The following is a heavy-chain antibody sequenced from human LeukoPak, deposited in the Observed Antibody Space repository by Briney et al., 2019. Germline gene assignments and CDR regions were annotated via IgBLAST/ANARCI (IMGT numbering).Heavy chain of an antibody. CDR2: IYHSGGT. Sequence: SETLSLTCAVSGGSISSGGYSWSWIRQPPGKGLEWIGYIYHSGGTYYNPSLKSRVTISVDRSKNQFSLKLSSVTAADTAVYYCARAYYYGSGSYYKHWYFDLWGRGTLVTVSS. CDR3: ARAYYYGSGSYYKHWYFDL. CDR1: GGSISSGGYS. J-gene: IGHJ2*01. D-gene: IGHD3-10*01. V-gene: IGHV4-30-2*01.